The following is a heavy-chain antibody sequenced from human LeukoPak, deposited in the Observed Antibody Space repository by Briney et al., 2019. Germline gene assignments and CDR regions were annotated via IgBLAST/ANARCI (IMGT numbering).Heavy chain of an antibody. CDR2: ISTIGRAT. J-gene: IGHJ4*02. V-gene: IGHV3-23*01. D-gene: IGHD5/OR15-5a*01. CDR1: GCAFSTYA. CDR3: AKARGSSVYEQFDY. Sequence: AGGSLRLSCAASGCAFSTYAMTWVRQAPEKGLQWVSTISTIGRATYYADSVEGRFTISRDNSKNTLYLQMNSLRADDTAVYYCAKARGSSVYEQFDYWGQGTQVTVSP.